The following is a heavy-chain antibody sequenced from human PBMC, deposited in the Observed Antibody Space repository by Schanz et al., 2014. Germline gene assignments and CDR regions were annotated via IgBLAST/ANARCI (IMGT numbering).Heavy chain of an antibody. V-gene: IGHV1-2*02. CDR2: INPSSGGT. J-gene: IGHJ6*02. CDR3: ATDHIAAAGSQYFYYYGMGV. D-gene: IGHD6-13*01. Sequence: QVQLVQSGAEVKKLGASVKVSCKASGYTFTDYYMNWVRQAPGQGLEWMGWINPSSGGTNYAQKFQGRVTMTRDTSINTAYMELSRLRSDDSAVYYCATDHIAAAGSQYFYYYGMGVWGQGTTVTVSS. CDR1: GYTFTDYY.